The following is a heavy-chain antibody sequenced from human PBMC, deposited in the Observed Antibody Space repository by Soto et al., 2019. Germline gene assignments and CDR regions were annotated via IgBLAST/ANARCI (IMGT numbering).Heavy chain of an antibody. Sequence: QITLNESGPTLVKPTQTLTLTCTFSGFSLTTSGVGVGWIRQSPGKAPEWLALIYWDDDKRYSPSLKSRLTSTKDTSKNQVVLTMANLDTADTATYYCAHRVRRTVFGLVTTTAIYFDFWGQGTQVAVSS. CDR3: AHRVRRTVFGLVTTTAIYFDF. V-gene: IGHV2-5*02. CDR2: IYWDDDK. D-gene: IGHD3-3*01. J-gene: IGHJ4*02. CDR1: GFSLTTSGVG.